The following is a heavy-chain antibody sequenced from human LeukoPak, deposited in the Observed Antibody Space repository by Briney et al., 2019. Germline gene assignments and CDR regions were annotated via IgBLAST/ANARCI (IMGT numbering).Heavy chain of an antibody. CDR1: GGSIGSSSYY. V-gene: IGHV4-39*07. D-gene: IGHD3-22*01. J-gene: IGHJ5*02. Sequence: PSETLSLTCTVSGGSIGSSSYYWGWIRQPPGKGLECIGSIYHSGSTYSNPSLKSRVTISADTSKNQLSLKLSSVTAADTAVYYCARIKGHSSGYYLDPWGQGTLVTVSS. CDR2: IYHSGST. CDR3: ARIKGHSSGYYLDP.